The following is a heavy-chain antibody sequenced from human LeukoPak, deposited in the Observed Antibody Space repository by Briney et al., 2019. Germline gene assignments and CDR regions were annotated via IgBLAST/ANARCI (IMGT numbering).Heavy chain of an antibody. D-gene: IGHD6-6*01. Sequence: ASVKVSCKASGYTFTGYYMHWVRQAPGQGLEWMGWINPNSGGTNYAQKFQGRVTMTRDTSISTAYMELSRLRSDDTAVYYCARGAARQPYYYYYMDVWGKGATVTVSS. V-gene: IGHV1-2*02. CDR3: ARGAARQPYYYYYMDV. CDR2: INPNSGGT. CDR1: GYTFTGYY. J-gene: IGHJ6*03.